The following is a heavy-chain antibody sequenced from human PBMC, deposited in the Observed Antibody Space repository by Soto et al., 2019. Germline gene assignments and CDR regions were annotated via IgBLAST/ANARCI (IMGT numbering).Heavy chain of an antibody. V-gene: IGHV4-34*01. CDR1: GGSFSGYY. CDR3: ARRGVLYCSGGSCYQDEGAFDI. D-gene: IGHD2-15*01. J-gene: IGHJ3*02. Sequence: PSETLSLTCAVYGGSFSGYYWSWIRQPPGKGLEWIGEINHSGSTNYNPSLKSRVTISVDTSKNQFSLKLSSVTAADTAVYYCARRGVLYCSGGSCYQDEGAFDIWGQGTMVTVSS. CDR2: INHSGST.